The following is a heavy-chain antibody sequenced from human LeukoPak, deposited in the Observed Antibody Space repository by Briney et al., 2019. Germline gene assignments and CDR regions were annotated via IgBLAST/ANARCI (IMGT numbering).Heavy chain of an antibody. J-gene: IGHJ3*02. Sequence: GGSLRLSCAASGFTFSSYWMHWVRQAPGKGLEWVSYISSSGSTIYYADSVKGRFTISRDNAKNSLYLQMNSLRAEDTAVYYCAREKASEMATITRDAFDIWGQGTMVTVSS. D-gene: IGHD5-24*01. CDR1: GFTFSSYW. V-gene: IGHV3-48*04. CDR3: AREKASEMATITRDAFDI. CDR2: ISSSGSTI.